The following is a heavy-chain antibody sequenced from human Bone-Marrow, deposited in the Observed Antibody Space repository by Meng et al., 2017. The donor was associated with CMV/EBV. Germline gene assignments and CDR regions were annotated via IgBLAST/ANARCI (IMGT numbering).Heavy chain of an antibody. Sequence: GSLRLSCTVSGYSISSGYYWGWIRQPPGKGLEWIGSIYHSGNTYYNPSLKSRVTISVDTSKNQFSLKLSSVTAADTAVYYCARVGVDTAMGHFDYWGQGTLVAVSS. V-gene: IGHV4-38-2*02. CDR3: ARVGVDTAMGHFDY. D-gene: IGHD5-18*01. CDR2: IYHSGNT. J-gene: IGHJ4*02. CDR1: GYSISSGYY.